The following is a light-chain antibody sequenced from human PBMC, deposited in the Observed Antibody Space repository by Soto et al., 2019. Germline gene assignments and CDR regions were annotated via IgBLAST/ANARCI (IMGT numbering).Light chain of an antibody. CDR1: SSNIGAGYD. V-gene: IGLV1-40*01. CDR3: QSYDGTLSGLV. CDR2: GNN. Sequence: QSVLTQPPSVSGAPVQRVTISCTGSSSNIGAGYDVHWYQQLPGTAPKLLIYGNNNRPSGVPDRFSGSKSGTSASLAITGLQAEDEADYYCQSYDGTLSGLVFGGGTKVTVL. J-gene: IGLJ3*02.